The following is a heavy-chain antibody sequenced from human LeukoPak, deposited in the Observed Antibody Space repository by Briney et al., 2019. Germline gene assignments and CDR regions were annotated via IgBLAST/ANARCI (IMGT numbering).Heavy chain of an antibody. CDR3: ATELEFSLRQTSMQTDAFDI. J-gene: IGHJ3*02. CDR2: FDPEDGET. D-gene: IGHD3-16*02. V-gene: IGHV1-24*01. Sequence: ASVKVSCKVSGYTLTELSMHWVRQAPGKGLEWMGGFDPEDGETIYAQKFQGRVTMTEDTSTDTAYMELSSLRSEDTAVYYCATELEFSLRQTSMQTDAFDIWGQGTMVTVSS. CDR1: GYTLTELS.